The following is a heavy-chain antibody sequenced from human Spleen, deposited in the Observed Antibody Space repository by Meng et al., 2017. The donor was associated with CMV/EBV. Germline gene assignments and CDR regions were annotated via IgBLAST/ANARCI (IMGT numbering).Heavy chain of an antibody. CDR1: YG. D-gene: IGHD3-22*01. CDR3: ARDQYDSSGYYYWSYYYYGMDV. Sequence: YGISWVRQAPGQGLEWMGWISAYNGNTNYAQKLQGRVTMTTDTSTSTAYMELRSLRSDDTAVYYRARDQYDSSGYYYWSYYYYGMDVWGQGTTVTVSS. V-gene: IGHV1-18*01. J-gene: IGHJ6*02. CDR2: ISAYNGNT.